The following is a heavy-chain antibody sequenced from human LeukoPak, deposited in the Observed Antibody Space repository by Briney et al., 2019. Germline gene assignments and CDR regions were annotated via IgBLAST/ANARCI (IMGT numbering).Heavy chain of an antibody. Sequence: SETLSLTCTVSGGSISSSSYYWGWIRQPPGKGLEWIGSIYYSGSTYYNPSLKSRVTISVDTSKNQFSLKLSSVTAADTAEYYCARHPQKGVFDPWGQGTLVTVSS. CDR3: ARHPQKGVFDP. J-gene: IGHJ5*02. CDR2: IYYSGST. D-gene: IGHD3-10*01. V-gene: IGHV4-39*01. CDR1: GGSISSSSYY.